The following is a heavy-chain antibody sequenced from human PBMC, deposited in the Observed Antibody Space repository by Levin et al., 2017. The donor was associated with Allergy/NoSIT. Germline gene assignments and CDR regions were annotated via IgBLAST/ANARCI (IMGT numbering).Heavy chain of an antibody. D-gene: IGHD6-13*01. J-gene: IGHJ1*01. V-gene: IGHV3-7*01. CDR1: GFTFSSYW. Sequence: HAGGSLRLSCAASGFTFSSYWMSWVRQAPGKGLEWVANIKQDGSEKYYVDSVKGRFTISRDNAKNSLYLQMNSLRAEDTAVYYCARDLSSSWYAYFQHWGQGTLVTVSS. CDR3: ARDLSSSWYAYFQH. CDR2: IKQDGSEK.